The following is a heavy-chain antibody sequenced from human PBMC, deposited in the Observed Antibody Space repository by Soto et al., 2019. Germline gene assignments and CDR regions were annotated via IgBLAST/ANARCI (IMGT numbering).Heavy chain of an antibody. CDR2: ISGDSVNT. Sequence: QVHLVQSGGELKKPGASVKVSCKAAGYNFTTYGISWVRQAPGQGLEWMGWISGDSVNTKSAPKLQVRITMTTDTSAGTAYMELRRLRSDDTAVYFCARDGQQQAQETYYYFYGMDIWGQGTTVTVSS. V-gene: IGHV1-18*01. CDR1: GYNFTTYG. D-gene: IGHD6-13*01. J-gene: IGHJ6*01. CDR3: ARDGQQQAQETYYYFYGMDI.